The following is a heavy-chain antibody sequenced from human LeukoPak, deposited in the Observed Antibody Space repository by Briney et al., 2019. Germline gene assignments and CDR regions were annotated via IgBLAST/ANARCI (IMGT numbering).Heavy chain of an antibody. CDR2: IKQDGSEK. CDR1: GFTFSSYS. Sequence: GGSLRLSCAASGFTFSSYSMNWVRQAPGKGLEWVANIKQDGSEKYYVDSVKGRFTISRDNAKNSLYLQMNSLRAEDTAVYYCAQDKAQLCRVGANTLDRWGRGTLVAVSS. V-gene: IGHV3-7*01. CDR3: AQDKAQLCRVGANTLDR. D-gene: IGHD1-1*01. J-gene: IGHJ5*02.